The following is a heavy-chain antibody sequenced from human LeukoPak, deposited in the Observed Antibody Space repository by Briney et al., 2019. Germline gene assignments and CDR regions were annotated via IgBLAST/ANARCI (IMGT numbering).Heavy chain of an antibody. J-gene: IGHJ6*03. Sequence: SVKVSCKASGGTFSSYAISRVRQAPGQGLEWMGGIIPIFGTANYAQKFQGRVTITADESTRTAYMELSSLRSEDTAVYYCARGWLKEVYGGNSDYYYYYMDVWGKGTTVTVSS. V-gene: IGHV1-69*13. D-gene: IGHD4-23*01. CDR1: GGTFSSYA. CDR2: IIPIFGTA. CDR3: ARGWLKEVYGGNSDYYYYYMDV.